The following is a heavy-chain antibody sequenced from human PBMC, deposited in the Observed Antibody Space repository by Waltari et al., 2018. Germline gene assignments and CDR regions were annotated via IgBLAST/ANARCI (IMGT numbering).Heavy chain of an antibody. J-gene: IGHJ6*02. D-gene: IGHD3-3*01. CDR1: GFTFTNSY. CDR3: ARDTGGNVLGYYYGMDV. Sequence: EVQLVESGGGLVKPGGSLRLSCAASGFTFTNSYMNWVRQAPGQGLEWGSSISSSGTYIYYADSVKGRFTISRDNANNSLYLQMNSLRAEDTAVYYCARDTGGNVLGYYYGMDVWGQGTTVTVSS. CDR2: ISSSGTYI. V-gene: IGHV3-21*06.